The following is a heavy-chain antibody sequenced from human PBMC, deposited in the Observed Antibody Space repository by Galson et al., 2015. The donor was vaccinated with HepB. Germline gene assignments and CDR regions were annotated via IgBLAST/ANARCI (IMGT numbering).Heavy chain of an antibody. V-gene: IGHV1-2*06. Sequence: VKVSCKASGYTFIGQYMHWVRQAPGQGLEWMGRINPNSGGTNYAQKFQGRVTMTRDTSISTAYMELSRLRSDDTAAYYCARDRSRAYGSGSYSGVWFDPWGQGTLVTVSS. CDR1: GYTFIGQY. D-gene: IGHD3-10*01. J-gene: IGHJ5*02. CDR2: INPNSGGT. CDR3: ARDRSRAYGSGSYSGVWFDP.